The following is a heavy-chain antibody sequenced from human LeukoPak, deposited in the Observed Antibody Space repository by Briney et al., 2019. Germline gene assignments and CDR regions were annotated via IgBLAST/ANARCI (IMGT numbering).Heavy chain of an antibody. V-gene: IGHV1-69*13. CDR2: IIPIFGTA. Sequence: ASVKVSCKASGGTFSSYAISWVRQAPGQGLEWMGGIIPIFGTANYAQKFQGRVTITADESTSTAYMELSSLRSEDTAVYYCARYDSSGYYYGGFDYWGQGTLVTVSS. CDR1: GGTFSSYA. CDR3: ARYDSSGYYYGGFDY. D-gene: IGHD3-22*01. J-gene: IGHJ4*02.